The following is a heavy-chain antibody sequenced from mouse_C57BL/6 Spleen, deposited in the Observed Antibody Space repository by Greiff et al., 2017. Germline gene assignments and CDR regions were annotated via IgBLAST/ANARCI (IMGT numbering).Heavy chain of an antibody. Sequence: QVQLQQSGAELMKPGASVKLSCKATGYTFTGYWIEWVKQRPGHGLEWIGEILPGSGSTNYNEKFKGKATFTADTSSNTAYMQLSSLTTEDSAIYYGARWEGYYGGSYWYFGVWGTGTTVTVSA. V-gene: IGHV1-9*01. J-gene: IGHJ1*03. CDR3: ARWEGYYGGSYWYFGV. CDR2: ILPGSGST. CDR1: GYTFTGYW. D-gene: IGHD1-1*01.